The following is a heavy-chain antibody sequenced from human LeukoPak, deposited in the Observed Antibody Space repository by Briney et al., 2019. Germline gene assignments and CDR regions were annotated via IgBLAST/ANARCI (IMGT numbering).Heavy chain of an antibody. CDR2: ISGSGGST. Sequence: PGGSLRLSCAASGFTFSSYAMSWVRQAPGKGLEWVSAISGSGGSTYYADSVKGRFTISRDNAKNSLYLQMNSLRAEDTAVYYCARDKDYGDGVWFDPWGQGTLVTVSS. D-gene: IGHD4-17*01. CDR1: GFTFSSYA. V-gene: IGHV3-23*01. J-gene: IGHJ5*02. CDR3: ARDKDYGDGVWFDP.